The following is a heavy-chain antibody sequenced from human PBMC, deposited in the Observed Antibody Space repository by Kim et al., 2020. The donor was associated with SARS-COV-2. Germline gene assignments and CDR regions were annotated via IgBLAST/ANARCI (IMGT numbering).Heavy chain of an antibody. Sequence: SETLSLTCTVSGGSISSYYWSWIRQPPGKGLEWIGYIYYSGSTNYNPSLKSRVTISVDTSKNQFSLKLSSVTAADTAVYYCARQGPVAAAGYYYYYGMDVWGQGTTVTVSS. D-gene: IGHD6-13*01. CDR3: ARQGPVAAAGYYYYYGMDV. CDR1: GGSISSYY. V-gene: IGHV4-59*08. J-gene: IGHJ6*02. CDR2: IYYSGST.